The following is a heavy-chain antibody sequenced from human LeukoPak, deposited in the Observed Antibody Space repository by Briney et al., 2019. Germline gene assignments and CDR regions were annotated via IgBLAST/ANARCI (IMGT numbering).Heavy chain of an antibody. Sequence: ASVKVSCKTSGHTFTDFYLSWVRRAPGRGLEWMGWVDPNTGDTNYAQNFQGRVTMTTDMSITTAYMEPSSLRSDDTAVYYCAKGDYYGSEKLFTHWGQGTLVTVSS. J-gene: IGHJ4*02. CDR3: AKGDYYGSEKLFTH. CDR2: VDPNTGDT. CDR1: GHTFTDFY. D-gene: IGHD3-10*01. V-gene: IGHV1-2*02.